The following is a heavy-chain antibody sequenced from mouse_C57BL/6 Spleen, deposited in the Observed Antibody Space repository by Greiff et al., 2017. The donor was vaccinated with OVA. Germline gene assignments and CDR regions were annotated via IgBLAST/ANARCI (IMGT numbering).Heavy chain of an antibody. CDR3: TRWDYYPHY. J-gene: IGHJ2*01. Sequence: VKLMESGAELVRPGASVTLSCKASGYTFTDYEMHWVKQTPVHGLEWIGALDPETGGTAYNQKFQGQAILTADKSSSTAYMELRSLTSEDSAVYYCTRWDYYPHYWGQGTTLTVSS. CDR2: LDPETGGT. V-gene: IGHV1-15*01. CDR1: GYTFTDYE. D-gene: IGHD1-1*01.